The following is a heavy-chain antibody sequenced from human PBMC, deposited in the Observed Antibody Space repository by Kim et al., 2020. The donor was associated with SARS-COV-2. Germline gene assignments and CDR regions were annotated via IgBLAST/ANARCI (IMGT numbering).Heavy chain of an antibody. CDR3: ARELITVTGYYYYYGMDV. D-gene: IGHD4-4*01. Sequence: GGSLRLSCAASGFTFSSYSMNWVRQAPGKGLEWVSSISSSSSYIYYADSVKGRFTISRDNAKNSLYLQMNSLRAEDTAVYYCARELITVTGYYYYYGMDVWGQGTTVTVSS. CDR2: ISSSSSYI. V-gene: IGHV3-21*01. CDR1: GFTFSSYS. J-gene: IGHJ6*02.